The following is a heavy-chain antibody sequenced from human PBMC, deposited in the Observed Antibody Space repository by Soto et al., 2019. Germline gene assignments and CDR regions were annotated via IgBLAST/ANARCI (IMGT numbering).Heavy chain of an antibody. D-gene: IGHD3-10*01. Sequence: PSETLTLTCTVSGGSLASSRNYWCWILQPPGKGLEWIGKIYYGEGAYYSPSLKSRVTIFVDTSKNQFSLTLSSVAAADTAVYYCAKMYYYGSGSYSSFDYWGQGTLVTVSS. CDR3: AKMYYYGSGSYSSFDY. V-gene: IGHV4-39*01. J-gene: IGHJ4*02. CDR1: GGSLASSRNY. CDR2: IYYGEGA.